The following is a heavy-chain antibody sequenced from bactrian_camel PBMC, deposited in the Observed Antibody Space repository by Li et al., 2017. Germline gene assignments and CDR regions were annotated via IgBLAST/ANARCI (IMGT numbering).Heavy chain of an antibody. J-gene: IGHJ6*01. CDR1: GHTFSSNY. CDR2: IDSDGST. CDR3: AARYGTRTSYMCRDFRA. Sequence: QLVESGGGSVQAGGSLRLSCVASGHTFSSNYMAWFRQAPGKERERVARIDSDGSTTVADFAKGRFTISKDIAKNTLYLQMNSLKPEDTAMYYCAARYGTRTSYMCRDFRAWGQGTQVTVS. D-gene: IGHD7*01. V-gene: IGHV3S55*01.